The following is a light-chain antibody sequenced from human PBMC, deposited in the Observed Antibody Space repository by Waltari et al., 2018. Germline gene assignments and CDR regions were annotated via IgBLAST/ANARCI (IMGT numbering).Light chain of an antibody. CDR2: KAS. J-gene: IGKJ2*01. V-gene: IGKV1-5*03. Sequence: DIQMTQPPSSLSASVGDRVTITCRSSQSISDWLAWYQQKPGKAPILLIYKASILKSGVPSRFSGSGSGTQFTLTISSLQPGDFATYYCQQYNTYSSFGQGTKLEIE. CDR1: QSISDW. CDR3: QQYNTYSS.